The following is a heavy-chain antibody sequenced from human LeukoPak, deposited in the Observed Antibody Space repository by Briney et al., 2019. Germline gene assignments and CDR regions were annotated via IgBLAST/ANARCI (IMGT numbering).Heavy chain of an antibody. CDR2: IIPILGIA. D-gene: IGHD3-16*02. J-gene: IGHJ4*02. CDR1: RGTFSSYA. CDR3: ARMALGELSIYED. V-gene: IGHV1-69*04. Sequence: GASVKVSCKASRGTFSSYAISWVRQAPGQGLEWMGRIIPILGIANYAQKFQGRVTMTTDTSTSTAYMELRSLRSDDTAVYYCARMALGELSIYEDWGQGTLVTVSS.